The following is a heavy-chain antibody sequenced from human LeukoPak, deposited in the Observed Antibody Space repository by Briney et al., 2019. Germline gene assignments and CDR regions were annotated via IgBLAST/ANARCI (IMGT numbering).Heavy chain of an antibody. CDR2: IYYSGST. J-gene: IGHJ5*02. CDR1: GGSISSYY. D-gene: IGHD2-15*01. V-gene: IGHV4-59*01. CDR3: ARSSGGWFDP. Sequence: PSETLSLTCTVSGGSISSYYWSWIRQPPGKGLEWIGYIYYSGSTNYNPSLKSRVTISVDTSKNQFSLKLSSVTAADTAVYYCARSSGGWFDPWGQRTLVTVSS.